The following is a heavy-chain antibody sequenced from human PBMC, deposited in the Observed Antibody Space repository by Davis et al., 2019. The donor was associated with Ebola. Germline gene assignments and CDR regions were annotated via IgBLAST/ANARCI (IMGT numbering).Heavy chain of an antibody. V-gene: IGHV4-59*02. Sequence: SETLSLTCNVSGGSVRSDSWAWIRQPPGKGLEWIGNIYYNGNTVYNPSLSSRVTISADPSKNHFSLKVTSVTAADTALYYCARDGYSSSWYRFDYWGQGTLVTVSS. CDR1: GGSVRSDS. CDR3: ARDGYSSSWYRFDY. CDR2: IYYNGNT. D-gene: IGHD6-13*01. J-gene: IGHJ4*02.